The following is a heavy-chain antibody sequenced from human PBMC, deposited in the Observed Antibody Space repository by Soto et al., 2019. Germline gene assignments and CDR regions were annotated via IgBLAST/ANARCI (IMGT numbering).Heavy chain of an antibody. CDR3: ARDRYPSSSWYEGAPSY. Sequence: SVKVSCKASGGTFSSYAISWVRQAPGQGLEWMGGIIPIFGTANYAQKFQGRVTITADESTSTAYMELSSLRSEDTAVYYCARDRYPSSSWYEGAPSYWGQGTLVTVSS. J-gene: IGHJ4*02. V-gene: IGHV1-69*13. D-gene: IGHD6-13*01. CDR1: GGTFSSYA. CDR2: IIPIFGTA.